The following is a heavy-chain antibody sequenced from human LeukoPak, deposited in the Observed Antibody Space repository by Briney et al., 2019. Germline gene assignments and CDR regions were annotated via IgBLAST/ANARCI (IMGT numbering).Heavy chain of an antibody. V-gene: IGHV1-18*01. D-gene: IGHD5-18*01. CDR2: VSPYNGHT. Sequence: ASVKVSCKASGYTFSSYEISWLRQAPGQGLEWMGWVSPYNGHTNYIQKFQGRVTMTTDTSTNTAYIELRSLRSDDTAVYYCAREVAGDVDTALYYFDYWGQGTLVTVSS. CDR1: GYTFSSYE. CDR3: AREVAGDVDTALYYFDY. J-gene: IGHJ4*02.